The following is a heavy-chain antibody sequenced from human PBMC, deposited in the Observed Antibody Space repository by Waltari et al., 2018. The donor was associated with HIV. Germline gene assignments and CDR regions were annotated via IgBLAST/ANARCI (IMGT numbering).Heavy chain of an antibody. CDR3: VKERGPFNGFDI. CDR1: GFPFSSYG. CDR2: IWSDGYNK. D-gene: IGHD3-16*01. Sequence: QVYLMESGGGVVQPGGSLTLSCAASGFPFSSYGMHWVRQAPGKGLEWVAVIWSDGYNKFYADSVRGRFTFSRDNSKYTLSLQMNSLRAEDTALYYCVKERGPFNGFDIWGQGTMVTVSS. J-gene: IGHJ3*02. V-gene: IGHV3-33*06.